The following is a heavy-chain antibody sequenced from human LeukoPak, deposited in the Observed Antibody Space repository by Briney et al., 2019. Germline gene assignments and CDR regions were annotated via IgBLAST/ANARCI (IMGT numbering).Heavy chain of an antibody. CDR3: ARVLAMVRGVIDY. J-gene: IGHJ4*02. CDR1: GFTFSSYS. V-gene: IGHV3-66*01. CDR2: IYSGGST. Sequence: PGGSLRLSCAASGFTFSSYSMNWVRQAPGKGLEWVSVIYSGGSTYYADSVKGRFTISRDNSKNTLYLQMNSLRAEDTAVYYCARVLAMVRGVIDYWGQGTLVTVSS. D-gene: IGHD3-10*01.